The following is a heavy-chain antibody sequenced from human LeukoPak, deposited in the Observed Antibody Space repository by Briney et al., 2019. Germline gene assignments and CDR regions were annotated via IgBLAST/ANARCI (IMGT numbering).Heavy chain of an antibody. J-gene: IGHJ1*01. D-gene: IGHD3-22*01. Sequence: PGGSLRLSCAASGFTFSTYTMNWVRQAPGKGLVWVSRIKSDGSTNYADSVKGRFTISRDNAKNTVSLQMNSLRVEDTGVYYCARAPSEIGGYYPEYFRHWGQGTLVTVSS. CDR2: IKSDGST. CDR3: ARAPSEIGGYYPEYFRH. CDR1: GFTFSTYT. V-gene: IGHV3-74*01.